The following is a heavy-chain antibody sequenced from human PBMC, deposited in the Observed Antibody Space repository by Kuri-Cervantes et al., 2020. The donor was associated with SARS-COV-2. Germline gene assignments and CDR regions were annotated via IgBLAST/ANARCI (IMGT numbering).Heavy chain of an antibody. CDR3: VVVSRVVNPGPQPDLWSGDNTGPFDY. CDR1: GHSISSGY. CDR2: ISYDGSNK. J-gene: IGHJ4*02. D-gene: IGHD3-3*01. V-gene: IGHV3-30-3*01. Sequence: LSLTCAVSGHSISSGYYWGWIRPPPGKGLEWVAVISYDGSNKYYADSVKGRFTISRDNSKNTLYLQMNSLRAEDTAVYYCVVVSRVVNPGPQPDLWSGDNTGPFDYWGQGTLVTVSS.